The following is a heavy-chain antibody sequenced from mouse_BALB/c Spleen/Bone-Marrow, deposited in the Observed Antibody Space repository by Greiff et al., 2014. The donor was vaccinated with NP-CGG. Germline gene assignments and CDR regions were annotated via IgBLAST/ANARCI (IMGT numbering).Heavy chain of an antibody. D-gene: IGHD2-10*02. CDR2: IWSDGNT. CDR1: GFSLTNYG. J-gene: IGHJ4*01. CDR3: ARNPYGNYAMGY. Sequence: VQLQQSGPGLVAPSQSLSITCSVSGFSLTNYGVHWVRQPPGKGLEWLVVIWSDGNTTYNSALKSRLSISKDNSKSQVFLKMNSLQTDDTAMYYCARNPYGNYAMGYWGQGTSVTVSS. V-gene: IGHV2-6*02.